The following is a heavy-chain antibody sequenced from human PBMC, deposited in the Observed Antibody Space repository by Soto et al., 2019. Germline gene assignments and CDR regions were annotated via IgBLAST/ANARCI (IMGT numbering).Heavy chain of an antibody. J-gene: IGHJ5*02. Sequence: QVQLVQSGAEVKKPGASVKVSCKASGYPFTNYALHWVRQAPGQALEWMGWINAGNGYTRYSQKFPGRLTITRDTYTRTVYMELSSLRSEDTAVYYCAQGRIVVPPAVNWFDPWGQGALVTVSS. CDR3: AQGRIVVPPAVNWFDP. V-gene: IGHV1-3*01. CDR1: GYPFTNYA. CDR2: INAGNGYT. D-gene: IGHD2-2*01.